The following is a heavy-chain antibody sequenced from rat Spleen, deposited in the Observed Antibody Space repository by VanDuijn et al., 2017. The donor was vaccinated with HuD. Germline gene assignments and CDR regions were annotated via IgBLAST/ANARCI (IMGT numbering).Heavy chain of an antibody. CDR3: ARLGDY. J-gene: IGHJ2*01. Sequence: QVQLKESGPGLVQPSQTLSLTCTVSGFSLTSNGVSWVRQPPGKGLEWIAAISSGGSTFYNSALKSRLSISRDTSKSQVFLKMNSVQTEDTAMYFCARLGDYWGQGVMVTVSS. CDR2: ISSGGST. V-gene: IGHV2S12*01. D-gene: IGHD5-1*01. CDR1: GFSLTSNG.